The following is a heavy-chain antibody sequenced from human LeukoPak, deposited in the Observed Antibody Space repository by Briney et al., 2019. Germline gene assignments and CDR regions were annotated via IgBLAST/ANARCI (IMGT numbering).Heavy chain of an antibody. Sequence: GGSLRLSCAASGFTFSSYSMNWVRQAPGKGLEWVSSISSSSSYIYYADSVKGRFTISRDNAKNSLYLQMNSLRAEDTAVYYCARDPANTAMASLLWFGEIDYGMDVWGQGTTVTVSS. CDR3: ARDPANTAMASLLWFGEIDYGMDV. CDR2: ISSSSSYI. D-gene: IGHD3-10*01. J-gene: IGHJ6*02. V-gene: IGHV3-21*01. CDR1: GFTFSSYS.